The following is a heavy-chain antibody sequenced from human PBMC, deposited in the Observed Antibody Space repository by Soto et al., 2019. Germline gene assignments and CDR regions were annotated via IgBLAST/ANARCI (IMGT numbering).Heavy chain of an antibody. CDR3: ARDRTAVLTLDYYYYGMDV. V-gene: IGHV3-30-3*01. J-gene: IGHJ6*02. D-gene: IGHD5-18*01. CDR1: GFTFSSYA. Sequence: QVQLVESGGGVVQPGRSLRLSCAASGFTFSSYAMHWVRQAPGKGLEWVAVISYDASNKYYADSVKGRFTISRDNSKNTLYLQMNSLRAEDTAVYYCARDRTAVLTLDYYYYGMDVWGQGTTVTVSS. CDR2: ISYDASNK.